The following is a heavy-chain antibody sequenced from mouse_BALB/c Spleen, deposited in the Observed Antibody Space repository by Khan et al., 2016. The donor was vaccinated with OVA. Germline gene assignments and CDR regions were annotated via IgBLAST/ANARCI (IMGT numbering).Heavy chain of an antibody. D-gene: IGHD6-1*01. V-gene: IGHV9-3-1*01. CDR1: GYTFTNYG. Sequence: QIQLVQSGPELKKPGETVKISCKASGYTFTNYGMNWVKQAPGKGLKWMGWINTYTGEPTYADDFKGRFAFSLETSANTAYLQINNLKNEDTATYFCARSASSWFMDVWGAGTTVTVTS. CDR2: INTYTGEP. J-gene: IGHJ1*01. CDR3: ARSASSWFMDV.